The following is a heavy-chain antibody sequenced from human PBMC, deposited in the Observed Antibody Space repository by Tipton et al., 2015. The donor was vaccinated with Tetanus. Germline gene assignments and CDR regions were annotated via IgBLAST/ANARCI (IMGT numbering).Heavy chain of an antibody. J-gene: IGHJ4*02. CDR2: ISHSGTT. D-gene: IGHD6-19*01. CDR1: GGSISSDAHY. V-gene: IGHV4-61*08. CDR3: ARGPSYSGAWYHY. Sequence: LRLSCTVSGGSISSDAHYWSWIRQAPGKGLEWLGYISHSGTTNYNPSLRSRVTISIDTSSNQFSLKLTSVTPADTAIYYCARGPSYSGAWYHYWGQGAMVTVSP.